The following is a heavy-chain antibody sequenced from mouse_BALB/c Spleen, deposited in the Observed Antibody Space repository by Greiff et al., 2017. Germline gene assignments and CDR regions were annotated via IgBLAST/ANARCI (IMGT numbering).Heavy chain of an antibody. CDR2: IDPANGNT. Sequence: VQLQQSGAELVKPGASVKLSCTASGFNIKDTYMHWVKQRPEQGLEWIGRIDPANGNTKYDPKFQGKATITADTSSNTAYLQLSSLPSEDTAVYYCARRDYYAMDYWGQGTSVTVSS. J-gene: IGHJ4*01. CDR1: GFNIKDTY. D-gene: IGHD3-3*01. V-gene: IGHV14-3*02. CDR3: ARRDYYAMDY.